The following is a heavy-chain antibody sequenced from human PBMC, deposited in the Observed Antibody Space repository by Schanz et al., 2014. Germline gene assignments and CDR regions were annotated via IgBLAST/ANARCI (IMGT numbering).Heavy chain of an antibody. Sequence: QVQLVDSGGGLVKPGGSLRLSCTASGFVFGDYYMTWIRQAPGKGLEWLSYISDSGTYTNYADSVKGRFTISRDNFKGALYLQMSSLRAEDTAVYYCARDASSSDYHLAHWGQGTLVTVSS. CDR2: ISDSGTYT. D-gene: IGHD3-22*01. CDR3: ARDASSSDYHLAH. J-gene: IGHJ4*02. V-gene: IGHV3-11*05. CDR1: GFVFGDYY.